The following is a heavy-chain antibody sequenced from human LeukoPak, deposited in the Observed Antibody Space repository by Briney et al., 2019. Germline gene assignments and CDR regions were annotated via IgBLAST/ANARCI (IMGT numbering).Heavy chain of an antibody. V-gene: IGHV3-7*01. CDR3: ARDVVKAVAGIYYYYYYMDV. D-gene: IGHD6-19*01. Sequence: GGSLRLSCAASGFTLSNYEMNWVRQAPGKGLEWVANIKQDGSEKYYVDSVKGRFTISRDNAKNSLYLQMNSLRAGDTAVYYCARDVVKAVAGIYYYYYYMDVWGKGTTVTVSS. CDR2: IKQDGSEK. CDR1: GFTLSNYE. J-gene: IGHJ6*03.